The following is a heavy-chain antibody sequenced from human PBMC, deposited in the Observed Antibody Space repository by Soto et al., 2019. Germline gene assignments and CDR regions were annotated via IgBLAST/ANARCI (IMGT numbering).Heavy chain of an antibody. CDR2: IIPIFPTP. CDR3: ARDRDRLQLGGNYYYIMDV. Sequence: QVQLVQSGAEVKKPGSSVTLSCKASGGTFRSSTISWVRQAPGQGLEWMGGIIPIFPTPDYAQKFQDRVTITADESASTAYMELSSLTSEDMAVYYCARDRDRLQLGGNYYYIMDVWGQGTTVTVSS. CDR1: GGTFRSST. J-gene: IGHJ6*02. V-gene: IGHV1-69*12. D-gene: IGHD4-4*01.